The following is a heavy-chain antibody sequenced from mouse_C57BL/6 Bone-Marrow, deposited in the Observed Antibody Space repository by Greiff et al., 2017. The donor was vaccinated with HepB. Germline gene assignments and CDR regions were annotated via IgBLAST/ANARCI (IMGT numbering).Heavy chain of an antibody. CDR1: GFSLTSYG. V-gene: IGHV2-5*01. J-gene: IGHJ1*03. CDR3: AKKNGEGYFDV. Sequence: VQLQQSGPGLVQPSQSLSITCTVSGFSLTSYGVHWVRQSPGKGLEWLGVIWRGGSTDYNAAIMSRLSITKDNSKSQVFFKMNSLQADDTAIYYCAKKNGEGYFDVWGTGTTVTVSS. CDR2: IWRGGST.